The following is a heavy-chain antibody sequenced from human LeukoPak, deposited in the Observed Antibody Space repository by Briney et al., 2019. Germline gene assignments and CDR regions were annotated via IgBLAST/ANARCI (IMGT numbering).Heavy chain of an antibody. J-gene: IGHJ4*02. Sequence: PSETLSLTCTVSGGSISSYYWSWIRQPPGKGLEWIGYIYYSGSTNYNPPLKSRVTISVDTSKNQFSLKLSSVTAADTAVYYCARGAMATISPFDYWGQGTLVTVSS. CDR3: ARGAMATISPFDY. CDR2: IYYSGST. D-gene: IGHD5-24*01. V-gene: IGHV4-59*01. CDR1: GGSISSYY.